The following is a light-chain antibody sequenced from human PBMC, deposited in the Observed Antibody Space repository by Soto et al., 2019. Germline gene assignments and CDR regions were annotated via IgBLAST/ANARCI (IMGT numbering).Light chain of an antibody. CDR2: DVT. J-gene: IGLJ2*01. CDR1: SSDVGSYNY. V-gene: IGLV2-14*01. Sequence: QSALTQPASVSGSPGQSITISCTGTSSDVGSYNYVSWYQQHPGKAPKLMIYDVTNRPSGVSNRFSGSKSGNTASLTISGLQAEDEAEYHCSSYTSNSTLVFGGGTKLTVL. CDR3: SSYTSNSTLV.